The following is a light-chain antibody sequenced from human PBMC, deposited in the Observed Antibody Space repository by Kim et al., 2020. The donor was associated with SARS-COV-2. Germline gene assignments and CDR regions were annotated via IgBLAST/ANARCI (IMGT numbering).Light chain of an antibody. Sequence: DIQMTQSPSSLSASVGDRVTITCQASQDISNYLNWYQQKPGKAPKLLIYDASNLETGVPSRFSGSGSGTDFTFTISSLQPEDIATYYCQQYDNPHTFGQGTKREI. CDR3: QQYDNPHT. J-gene: IGKJ2*01. CDR2: DAS. CDR1: QDISNY. V-gene: IGKV1-33*01.